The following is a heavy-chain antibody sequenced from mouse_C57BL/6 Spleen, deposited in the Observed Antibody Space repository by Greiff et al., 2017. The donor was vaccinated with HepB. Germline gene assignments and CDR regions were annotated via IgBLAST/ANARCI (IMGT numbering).Heavy chain of an antibody. Sequence: QVQLQQSGAELVKPGASVKMSCKASGYTFTSYWITWVKQRPGQGLEWIGDIYPGSGSTNYNEKFKSKATLTVDKSSSTAYMQLSSLTSEDSAVYFCARSEVYYDYDGAFDYWGQGTTLTVSS. V-gene: IGHV1-55*01. D-gene: IGHD2-4*01. J-gene: IGHJ2*01. CDR3: ARSEVYYDYDGAFDY. CDR2: IYPGSGST. CDR1: GYTFTSYW.